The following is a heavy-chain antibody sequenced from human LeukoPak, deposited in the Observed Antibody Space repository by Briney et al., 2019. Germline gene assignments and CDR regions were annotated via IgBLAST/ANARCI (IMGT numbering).Heavy chain of an antibody. D-gene: IGHD6-19*01. V-gene: IGHV4-39*02. Sequence: SETLSLTCTVSGDSISSSGYYWGWGRQPPGEGLEWIESINYSGSTYYNPSRKSRVTTSVDTSKNQFSLKLTPVTAADTAVYYCAREGSGWSYWGQGTLVTVSS. CDR2: INYSGST. J-gene: IGHJ4*02. CDR1: GDSISSSGYY. CDR3: AREGSGWSY.